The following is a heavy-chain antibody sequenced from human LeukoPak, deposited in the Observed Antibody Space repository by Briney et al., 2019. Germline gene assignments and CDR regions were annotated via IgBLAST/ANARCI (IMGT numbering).Heavy chain of an antibody. CDR1: GGTFSSYA. D-gene: IGHD1-14*01. Sequence: SVKVSCKASGGTFSSYAISWVRQAPGQGLEWMGGIIPIFGTANYAQKFQGRVTIIADESTSTAYMELSSLRSEDTAVYYCARDSSEIRSLIVHWGQGTLVTVSS. V-gene: IGHV1-69*13. J-gene: IGHJ1*01. CDR2: IIPIFGTA. CDR3: ARDSSEIRSLIVH.